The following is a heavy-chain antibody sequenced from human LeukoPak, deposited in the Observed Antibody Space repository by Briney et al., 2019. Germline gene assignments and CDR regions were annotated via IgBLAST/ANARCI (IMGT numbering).Heavy chain of an antibody. V-gene: IGHV3-11*06. Sequence: PGGSLRLSCAASGFILSHYYMSWVRQAPGKGLEWVSFISSDSTHTNYADSLKGRFTISRDDAKNSLYLQMNSLRAEDTALYYCARNPGTGTLDYWGQGTLVTVSS. CDR2: ISSDSTHT. CDR1: GFILSHYY. D-gene: IGHD6-13*01. J-gene: IGHJ4*02. CDR3: ARNPGTGTLDY.